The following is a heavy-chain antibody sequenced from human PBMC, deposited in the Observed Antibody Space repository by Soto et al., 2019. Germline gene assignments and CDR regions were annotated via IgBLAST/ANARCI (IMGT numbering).Heavy chain of an antibody. CDR2: ISYDGSNK. V-gene: IGHV3-30-3*01. CDR3: ARDLTTVTTEFDY. CDR1: GFTFSSYA. Sequence: QVPLVESGGGVVQPGRSLRLSCAASGFTFSSYAMHWVRQAPGKGLEWVAVISYDGSNKYYADSLKGRFTISRDNSKNTLYLQMNSLRAEDTAVYYCARDLTTVTTEFDYWGQGTLVTVSS. J-gene: IGHJ4*02. D-gene: IGHD4-17*01.